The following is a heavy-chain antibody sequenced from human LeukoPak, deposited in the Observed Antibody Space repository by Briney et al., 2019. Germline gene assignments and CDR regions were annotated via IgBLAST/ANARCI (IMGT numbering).Heavy chain of an antibody. CDR1: GGSISFYH. Sequence: SETLSLTCTVSGGSISFYHWSWIRQPPGKGPEWIGYIYYSGSTNYNPSLESRVTISVDTSKNQFSLKLSSVTAADTAVYYCARLIDYYDSSAYQLFFDYWGQGALVTVSS. V-gene: IGHV4-59*01. CDR3: ARLIDYYDSSAYQLFFDY. J-gene: IGHJ4*02. D-gene: IGHD3-22*01. CDR2: IYYSGST.